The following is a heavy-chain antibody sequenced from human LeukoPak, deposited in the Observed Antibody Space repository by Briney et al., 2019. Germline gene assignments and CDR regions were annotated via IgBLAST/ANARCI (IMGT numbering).Heavy chain of an antibody. CDR3: ARTRYSSSSGPYNWFDP. J-gene: IGHJ5*02. V-gene: IGHV5-51*01. CDR2: IYPGDSDT. D-gene: IGHD6-6*01. CDR1: GYSFTSYW. Sequence: GESLKISCKGSGYSFTSYWIGWVRQMPGKGLEWMGIIYPGDSDTRYSPSFQGQVTISADKSISTAYLQWSSLKASDTAMDYCARTRYSSSSGPYNWFDPWGQGTLVTVSS.